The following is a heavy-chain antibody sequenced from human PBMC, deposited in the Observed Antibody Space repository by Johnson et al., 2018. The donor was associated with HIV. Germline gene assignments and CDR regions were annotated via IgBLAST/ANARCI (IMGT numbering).Heavy chain of an antibody. V-gene: IGHV3-66*01. J-gene: IGHJ3*02. CDR1: GFTVSSNY. Sequence: VQLVESGGGLVQPGGSLRLSCAASGFTVSSNYMSWVRQAPGKGLEWVSVIYSGGSTYYADSVQGRFTISRDNSKNTLYLQMNSLRAEDTAVYYCARVTNSDAFDIWGQGTMVTVSS. CDR2: IYSGGST. D-gene: IGHD2-8*01. CDR3: ARVTNSDAFDI.